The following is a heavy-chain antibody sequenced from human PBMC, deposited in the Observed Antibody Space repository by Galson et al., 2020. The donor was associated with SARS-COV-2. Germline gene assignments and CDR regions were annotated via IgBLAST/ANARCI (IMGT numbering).Heavy chain of an antibody. CDR3: AIPPSPGIAAAGTDY. J-gene: IGHJ4*02. CDR1: GFTFSSYA. D-gene: IGHD6-13*01. V-gene: IGHV3-23*01. CDR2: ISGSGGST. Sequence: GGSLRLSCAASGFTFSSYAMSWVRQAPGKGLEWVSAISGSGGSTYYADSVKGRFTISRDNSKNTLYLQMNSLRAEDTAVYYCAIPPSPGIAAAGTDYWGQGTLVTVSS.